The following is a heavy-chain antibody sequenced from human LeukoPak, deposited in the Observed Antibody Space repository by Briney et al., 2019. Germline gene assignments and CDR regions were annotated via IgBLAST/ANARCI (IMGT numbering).Heavy chain of an antibody. CDR1: GGSISSGGYY. D-gene: IGHD6-13*01. J-gene: IGHJ4*02. CDR3: ARGIAYDY. CDR2: IYHSGST. Sequence: SETLSLTCTVSGGSISSGGYYWSWIRQPPGKGLEWIGYIYHSGSTYYNPSLKSRVTISVDRSKNQFSLKLSSVTATDTAVYYCARGIAYDYWGQGTLVTVSS. V-gene: IGHV4-30-2*01.